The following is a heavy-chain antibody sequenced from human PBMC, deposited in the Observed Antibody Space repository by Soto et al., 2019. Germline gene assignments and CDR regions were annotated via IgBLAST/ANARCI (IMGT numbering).Heavy chain of an antibody. CDR1: GFTFSSYP. CDR3: AKEAARPGPCDY. V-gene: IGHV3-23*01. J-gene: IGHJ4*02. CDR2: ITGGGTNA. Sequence: PGGSLRLSCAASGFTFSSYPMSWVRQAPGKGLEWVSGITGGGTNAYYADSVKGRITISRDNSKNTLYLQLNSLRAEDTAVYYCAKEAARPGPCDYWGQGTLVTVSS. D-gene: IGHD6-6*01.